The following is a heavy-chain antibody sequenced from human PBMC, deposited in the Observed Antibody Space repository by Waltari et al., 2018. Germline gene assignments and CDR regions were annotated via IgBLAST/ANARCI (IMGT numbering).Heavy chain of an antibody. J-gene: IGHJ4*02. CDR3: IRDYGSPY. D-gene: IGHD6-19*01. Sequence: EAQQVESGGDLVQPGGSLRLSCVVSGFTLSTYWMSWVCQAPGKVLRWVANINKDGTETYYVDSVRCRFTISKDDAKNSVYLQMNSLKVEDTAVYYCIRDYGSPYWGQGTLVTVSS. V-gene: IGHV3-7*03. CDR2: INKDGTET. CDR1: GFTLSTYW.